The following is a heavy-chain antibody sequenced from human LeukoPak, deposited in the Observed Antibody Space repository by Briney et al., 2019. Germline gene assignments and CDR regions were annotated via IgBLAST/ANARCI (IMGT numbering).Heavy chain of an antibody. CDR1: GYTFTGYY. V-gene: IGHV1-2*02. CDR3: TRDLGQNSGLS. D-gene: IGHD3-10*01. J-gene: IGHJ5*02. Sequence: ASVKVSCKASGYTFTGYYLHWVRQAPGQGLEWMGWINPNTGRTLYVQNFQGRVTMTRDTSISTAYMELSRLRSDDTAFYYCTRDLGQNSGLSLGQGTLVTVSS. CDR2: INPNTGRT.